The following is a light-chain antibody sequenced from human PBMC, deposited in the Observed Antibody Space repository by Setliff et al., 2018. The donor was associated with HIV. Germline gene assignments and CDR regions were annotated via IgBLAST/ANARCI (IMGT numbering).Light chain of an antibody. CDR2: DVS. J-gene: IGLJ2*01. CDR1: SSDVGGYQY. V-gene: IGLV2-14*01. CDR3: SSYTTSIL. Sequence: QSALAQPASVSGSPGQSITISCTGTSSDVGGYQYVSWYQQHPGKAPKLIIYDVSKRPSGVSNRFSGSKSGNTASLTISGLQAEDEADYYCSSYTTSILFGGGTKVTV.